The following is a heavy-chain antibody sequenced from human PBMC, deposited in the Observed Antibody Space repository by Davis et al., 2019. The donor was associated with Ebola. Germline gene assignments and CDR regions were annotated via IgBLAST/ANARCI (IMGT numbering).Heavy chain of an antibody. CDR3: ARGGLRYFDWLLSLNDAFDI. CDR1: GGTFSSYA. CDR2: IIPILGIA. Sequence: AASVKVSCKASGGTFSSYAISWVRQAPGQGLEWMGRIIPILGIANYAQKFQGRVTITADKSTSTAYMELRSLRSDDTAVYYCARGGLRYFDWLLSLNDAFDIWGQGTMVTVSS. V-gene: IGHV1-69*04. J-gene: IGHJ3*02. D-gene: IGHD3-9*01.